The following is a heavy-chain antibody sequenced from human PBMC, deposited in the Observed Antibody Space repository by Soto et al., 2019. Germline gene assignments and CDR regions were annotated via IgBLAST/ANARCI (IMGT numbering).Heavy chain of an antibody. Sequence: GGSLRLSCAASGFTFSSYSMNWVRQAPGKGLEWVSSISSSSSYIYYADSVKGRFTISRDNAKNSLYLQMNSLRAEDTAVYYCARDTPRSGRINDAFDIWGQGTMVTVSS. V-gene: IGHV3-21*01. J-gene: IGHJ3*02. D-gene: IGHD3-3*01. CDR1: GFTFSSYS. CDR3: ARDTPRSGRINDAFDI. CDR2: ISSSSSYI.